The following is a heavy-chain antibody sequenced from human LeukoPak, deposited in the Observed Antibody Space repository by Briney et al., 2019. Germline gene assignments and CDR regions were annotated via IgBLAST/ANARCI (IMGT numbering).Heavy chain of an antibody. D-gene: IGHD3-10*01. CDR3: ARDSVTMVRGVMRSGFDY. CDR1: GFTFSSYE. V-gene: IGHV3-21*01. Sequence: GGSLRLSCAASGFTFSSYEMNWVRQAPGKGLEWVSSISSSSSYIYYADSVKGRFTISRDNAKNSLYLQMNSLRAEDTAVYYCARDSVTMVRGVMRSGFDYWGQGTLVTVSS. CDR2: ISSSSSYI. J-gene: IGHJ4*02.